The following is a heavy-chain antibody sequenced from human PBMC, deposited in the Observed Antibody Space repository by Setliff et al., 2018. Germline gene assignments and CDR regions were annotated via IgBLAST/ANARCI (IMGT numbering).Heavy chain of an antibody. V-gene: IGHV4-34*01. CDR1: GGSFSNYY. D-gene: IGHD3-10*01. CDR2: INDSGTT. J-gene: IGHJ4*02. CDR3: AASRAYTGAVEEWFLPKTFDF. Sequence: SETLSLTCTVYGGSFSNYYWGWIRQSPGKGLEWIGEINDSGTTNYSPSLKSRVTISADTSRIQFSLKLRSVTAADTAVYYCAASRAYTGAVEEWFLPKTFDFWGQGSPVTVSS.